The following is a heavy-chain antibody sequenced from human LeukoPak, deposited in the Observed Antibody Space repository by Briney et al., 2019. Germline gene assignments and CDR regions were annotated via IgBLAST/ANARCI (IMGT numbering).Heavy chain of an antibody. V-gene: IGHV3-23*01. CDR3: AKWGDYDVLTGYYVSDY. Sequence: GGSLRLSCAASGFTFSNYAMSWVRQAPGKGLEWVSAITGSGGNAYCADSVKGRFTISRDNSKNTVFLQMNSLRAEDTAVYYCAKWGDYDVLTGYYVSDYWGQGTLVTVSS. CDR1: GFTFSNYA. D-gene: IGHD3-9*01. J-gene: IGHJ4*02. CDR2: ITGSGGNA.